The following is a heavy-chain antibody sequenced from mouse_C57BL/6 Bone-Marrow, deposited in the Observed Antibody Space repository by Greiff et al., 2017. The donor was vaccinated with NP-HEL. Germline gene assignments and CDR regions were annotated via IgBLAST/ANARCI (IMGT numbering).Heavy chain of an antibody. CDR3: ARATIVTTFAY. J-gene: IGHJ3*01. Sequence: EVKVVESGGGLVKPGGSLKLSCAASGFTFSSYAMSWVRQTPEKRLEWVATISDGGSYTYYPDNVKGRFTISRDNAKNNLYLQMSHLKSEDTAMYYCARATIVTTFAYWGQGTLVTVSA. V-gene: IGHV5-4*03. CDR2: ISDGGSYT. D-gene: IGHD2-5*01. CDR1: GFTFSSYA.